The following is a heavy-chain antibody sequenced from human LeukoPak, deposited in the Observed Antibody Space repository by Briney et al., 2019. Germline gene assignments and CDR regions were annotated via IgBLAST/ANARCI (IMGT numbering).Heavy chain of an antibody. V-gene: IGHV3-33*06. CDR2: IWYDGSNK. Sequence: GGSLRLSCAASGFTSSSYGMHWVRQAPGKGLEWVAVIWYDGSNKYYADSVKGRFTISRDNSKNRLYLQMNSLRAEDTAVYYCAKRPRGNYLDPFDYWGQGTLVTVSS. J-gene: IGHJ4*02. D-gene: IGHD3-10*01. CDR3: AKRPRGNYLDPFDY. CDR1: GFTSSSYG.